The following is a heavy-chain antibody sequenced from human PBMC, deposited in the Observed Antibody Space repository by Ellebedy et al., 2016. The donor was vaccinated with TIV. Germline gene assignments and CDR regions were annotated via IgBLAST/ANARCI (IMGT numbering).Heavy chain of an antibody. CDR3: ARVIDWFDP. J-gene: IGHJ5*02. V-gene: IGHV1-18*01. Sequence: ASVKVSYXASGYTFTSYGISWVRQAPGQGLEWLGWISVYNGNTNYAQKFQGRVTMTTDTATSTAYMELRSLRSDDTAVYYCARVIDWFDPWGQGTLVTVSS. CDR2: ISVYNGNT. D-gene: IGHD3-22*01. CDR1: GYTFTSYG.